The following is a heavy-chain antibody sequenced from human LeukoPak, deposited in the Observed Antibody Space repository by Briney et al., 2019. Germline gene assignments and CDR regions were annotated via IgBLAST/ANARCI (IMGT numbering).Heavy chain of an antibody. Sequence: GGSLRLCCVASGFTFSNYWMLWVRQAPGKGLMWVSLISTDGKSTRYAESVKGRFTISRDNAKNALYLQMDILRVEDTALYFCVRDYQFIQEVWGQGTTVTVSS. CDR2: ISTDGKST. V-gene: IGHV3-74*01. D-gene: IGHD2-2*01. CDR1: GFTFSNYW. CDR3: VRDYQFIQEV. J-gene: IGHJ6*02.